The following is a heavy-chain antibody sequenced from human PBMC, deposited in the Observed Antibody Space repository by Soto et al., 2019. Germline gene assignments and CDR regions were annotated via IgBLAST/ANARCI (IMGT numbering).Heavy chain of an antibody. D-gene: IGHD6-19*01. CDR3: AKGVHSSGWYRGWGSYYGMDV. CDR1: GFTFSSYG. CDR2: ISYDGSNK. Sequence: QVQLVESGGGVVQPGRSLRLSCAASGFTFSSYGMHWVRQAPGKGLEWVAVISYDGSNKYYADSVKGRLTISRDNSKNTLYLQMNSLRAEDTAVYYCAKGVHSSGWYRGWGSYYGMDVWGQGTTVTVSS. V-gene: IGHV3-30*18. J-gene: IGHJ6*02.